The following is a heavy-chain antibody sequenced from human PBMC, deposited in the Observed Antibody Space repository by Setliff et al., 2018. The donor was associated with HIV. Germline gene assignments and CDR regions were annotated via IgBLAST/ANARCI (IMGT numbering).Heavy chain of an antibody. V-gene: IGHV3-48*03. CDR1: GFIFSSYE. J-gene: IGHJ4*02. D-gene: IGHD5-12*01. Sequence: GGSLRLSCAASGFIFSSYEMNWVRQAPGKGLEWVSYISSSGSPIHYADSVRGRFTISRDNAKNSLYLQMNSLTAEDTAVYYCARGRWLQQHYYFDYWGQGTLVTVSS. CDR2: ISSSGSPI. CDR3: ARGRWLQQHYYFDY.